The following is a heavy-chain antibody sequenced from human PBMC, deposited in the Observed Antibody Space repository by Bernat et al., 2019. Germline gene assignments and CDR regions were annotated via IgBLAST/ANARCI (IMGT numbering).Heavy chain of an antibody. Sequence: EVQLLESGGGLVQPGGSLRLSCAASGFTFSSYAMSWVRQAPGKGLEWVSVISGSGGSTYYAESVKGRFTISRDNSKNTVYLQMNSLRAEDTAVYYCAKGGANWGILDYWGQGTLVTVSS. V-gene: IGHV3-23*01. J-gene: IGHJ4*02. D-gene: IGHD7-27*01. CDR1: GFTFSSYA. CDR2: ISGSGGST. CDR3: AKGGANWGILDY.